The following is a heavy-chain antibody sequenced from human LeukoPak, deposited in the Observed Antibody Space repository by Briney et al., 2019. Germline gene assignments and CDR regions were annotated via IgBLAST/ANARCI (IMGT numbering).Heavy chain of an antibody. J-gene: IGHJ4*02. CDR2: VDPEDGET. CDR1: GYTFTDYY. CDR3: ATLGSSWDFDY. Sequence: ASVKISCKVSGYTFTDYYMHWVHQAPGKGLEWMGLVDPEDGETIYAWKFQGRVTITADTSTDTAYMELSSLRSEDTAVYYCATLGSSWDFDYWGQGTLVTVSS. V-gene: IGHV1-69-2*01. D-gene: IGHD6-13*01.